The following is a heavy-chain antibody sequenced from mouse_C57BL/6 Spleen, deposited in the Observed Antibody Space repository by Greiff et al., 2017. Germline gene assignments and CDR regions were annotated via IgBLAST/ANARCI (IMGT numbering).Heavy chain of an antibody. CDR2: INPYNGDT. CDR3: ARGGSSYAMDY. CDR1: GYSFTGYF. J-gene: IGHJ4*01. Sequence: VHVKQSGPELVKPGDSVKISCKASGYSFTGYFMNWVMQSHGKSLEWIGRINPYNGDTFYNQKFKGKATLTVDKSSSTAHMELRSLTSEDSAVYYCARGGSSYAMDYWGQGTSVTVSS. D-gene: IGHD1-1*01. V-gene: IGHV1-20*01.